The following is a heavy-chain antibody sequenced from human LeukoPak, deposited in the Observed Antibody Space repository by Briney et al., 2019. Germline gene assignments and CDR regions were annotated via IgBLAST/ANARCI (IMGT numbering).Heavy chain of an antibody. CDR3: ARESVNPIDYHDQHIGY. D-gene: IGHD4-11*01. V-gene: IGHV7-4-1*02. Sequence: ASVKVSCKASGYTFTNYAMNWVRQAPGQGLEWMGWINTNTGSPTYVQGFTGRFVFSLDTSVNTAYLQITGLKADDTAVYYCARESVNPIDYHDQHIGYWGQGTRVTISS. J-gene: IGHJ4*02. CDR2: INTNTGSP. CDR1: GYTFTNYA.